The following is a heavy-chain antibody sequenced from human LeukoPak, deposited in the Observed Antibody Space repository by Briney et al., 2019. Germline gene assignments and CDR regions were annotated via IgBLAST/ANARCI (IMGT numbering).Heavy chain of an antibody. CDR1: GGSISSSNW. Sequence: SETLSLTCAVSGGSISSSNWWSWVRQPPGKGLEWIGEIYHSGSTNYNPSLKSRVTISVDTSKNQFSLKLSSVTAADTAVYYCARGSVVVVPAARDGMDVWGKGTTVTVSS. V-gene: IGHV4-4*02. J-gene: IGHJ6*04. D-gene: IGHD2-2*01. CDR3: ARGSVVVVPAARDGMDV. CDR2: IYHSGST.